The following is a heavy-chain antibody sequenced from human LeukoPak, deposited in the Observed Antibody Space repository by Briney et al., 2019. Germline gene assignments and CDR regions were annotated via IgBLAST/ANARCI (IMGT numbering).Heavy chain of an antibody. CDR2: IYYSGST. Sequence: PSETLSLTCTVSGGSVSSGSYYWSWIRQPPGKRLEWIGYIYYSGSTNYNPSLKSRVTISVDTSKNQFSLKLSSVTAADTAVYYCARYDDYGAFLDYWGQGTLVTVSS. CDR1: GGSVSSGSYY. D-gene: IGHD4-17*01. V-gene: IGHV4-61*01. CDR3: ARYDDYGAFLDY. J-gene: IGHJ4*02.